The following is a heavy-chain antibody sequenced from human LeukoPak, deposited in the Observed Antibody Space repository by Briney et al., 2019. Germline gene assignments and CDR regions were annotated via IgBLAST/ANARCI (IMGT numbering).Heavy chain of an antibody. CDR2: ISSSSSTI. J-gene: IGHJ4*02. CDR1: GFTFSSYS. CDR3: ARGAWYYGY. V-gene: IGHV3-48*04. D-gene: IGHD6-19*01. Sequence: GGPLRLSCAASGFTFSSYSMNWVRQAPGKGLEWVSYISSSSSTIYYADSVKGRFTISRDNAKNSLYLQINRLGADDTAVYYCARGAWYYGYWGQGTLVSVSS.